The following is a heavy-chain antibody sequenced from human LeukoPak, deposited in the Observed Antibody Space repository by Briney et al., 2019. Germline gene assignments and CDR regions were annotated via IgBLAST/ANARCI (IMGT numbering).Heavy chain of an antibody. Sequence: SETLSLTSTVSTDSIKYGNYYWPCLRQPAGKVLEWIGRINTSGSTTYNPALLSRGTISVDTSKNQFSLKLSSVTAADTAVYYCARDAGIYDSSGYRNWFDPWGQGTLVTVSS. D-gene: IGHD3-22*01. V-gene: IGHV4-61*02. J-gene: IGHJ5*02. CDR2: INTSGST. CDR3: ARDAGIYDSSGYRNWFDP. CDR1: TDSIKYGNYY.